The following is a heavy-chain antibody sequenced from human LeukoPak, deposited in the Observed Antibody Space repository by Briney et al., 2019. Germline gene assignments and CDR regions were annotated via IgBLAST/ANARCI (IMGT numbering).Heavy chain of an antibody. D-gene: IGHD3/OR15-3a*01. CDR3: ARVGQRAFAYGMDV. CDR2: IYYSGST. Sequence: SETLSLTCTVSGGSISSSSYYWGWIRQPPGKGLEWIGSIYYSGSTYYNPSLKSRVTISVDTSKNQFSLKLSSVTAADTAVYYCARVGQRAFAYGMDVWGQGTTVTVSS. CDR1: GGSISSSSYY. J-gene: IGHJ6*02. V-gene: IGHV4-39*07.